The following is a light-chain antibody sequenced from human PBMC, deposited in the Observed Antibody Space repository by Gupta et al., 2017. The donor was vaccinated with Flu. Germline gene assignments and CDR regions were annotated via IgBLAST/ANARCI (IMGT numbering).Light chain of an antibody. V-gene: IGKV3-15*01. Sequence: YQQKPGQPKRVLISGVSTSAAGIPARFSGSGSGTAFTLTISSLKSEDFAVYYCQQYNYWPDTFCSGTMVEI. CDR3: QQYNYWPDT. CDR2: GVS. J-gene: IGKJ4*02.